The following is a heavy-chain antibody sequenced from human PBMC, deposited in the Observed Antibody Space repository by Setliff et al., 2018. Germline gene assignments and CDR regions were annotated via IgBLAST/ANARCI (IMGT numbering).Heavy chain of an antibody. Sequence: SETLSLTCTVSGGSVSNSGFFWGWLRQAPGKGLEWIGNIYDSGSSNYNASLKSRLIITRDTSKNQISLKLTSVTAADTAVYYCGRGFSRIEGWGNWFDPWGQGILGTSPQ. CDR2: IYDSGSS. J-gene: IGHJ5*02. CDR1: GGSVSNSGFF. D-gene: IGHD2-15*01. CDR3: GRGFSRIEGWGNWFDP. V-gene: IGHV4-39*01.